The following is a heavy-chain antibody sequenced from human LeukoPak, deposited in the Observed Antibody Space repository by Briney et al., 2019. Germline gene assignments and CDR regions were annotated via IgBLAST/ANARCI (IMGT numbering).Heavy chain of an antibody. CDR1: VGSISSYY. D-gene: IGHD3-22*01. J-gene: IGHJ4*02. Sequence: SETLSLTCTVSVGSISSYYWSWLRQPPGKGLEWIEYIYYSGSTNYNPSLKSRVTISVDTSKNQFSLKLSSVTDEDTAVYYCAGSYYYDSSSIDYWGQGTLVTVSS. V-gene: IGHV4-59*01. CDR2: IYYSGST. CDR3: AGSYYYDSSSIDY.